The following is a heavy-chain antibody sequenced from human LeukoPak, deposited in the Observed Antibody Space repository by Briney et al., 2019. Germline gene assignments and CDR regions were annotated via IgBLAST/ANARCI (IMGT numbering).Heavy chain of an antibody. Sequence: GALRLSCAASEFTFDDYGMSWVRQAPGKGLEWVSYISSSGSTIYYADSVKGRFTISRDNAKNSLYLQMNSLRAEDTAVYYCARSAYYGSGSLVFDYWGQGTLVTVSS. V-gene: IGHV3-48*03. CDR3: ARSAYYGSGSLVFDY. D-gene: IGHD3-10*01. CDR2: ISSSGSTI. CDR1: EFTFDDYG. J-gene: IGHJ4*02.